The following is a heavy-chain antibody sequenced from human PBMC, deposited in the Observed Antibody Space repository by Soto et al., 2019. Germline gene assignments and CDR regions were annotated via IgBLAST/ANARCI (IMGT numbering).Heavy chain of an antibody. CDR2: TYYNGNA. V-gene: IGHV4-39*07. Sequence: SETLSLTCNVSGGSIDRSNYYWDWLRQPPGKGLEWIGTTYYNGNAYYNPSLKSRVSMSVDTSKNQFSLKLSSVTAADTAVYYCARTSITMIVWGQGTLVTVSS. CDR3: ARTSITMIV. J-gene: IGHJ4*02. D-gene: IGHD3-22*01. CDR1: GGSIDRSNYY.